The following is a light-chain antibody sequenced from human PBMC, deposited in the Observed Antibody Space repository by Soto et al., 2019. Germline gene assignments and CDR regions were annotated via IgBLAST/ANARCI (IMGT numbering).Light chain of an antibody. CDR3: QQYGSSPIT. J-gene: IGKJ5*01. CDR2: GAS. Sequence: EIVLTQSPATLSLSPVERAKLCCRASQSVNNYLAWYQQTPGRAPRLLIYGASSRATGIPDRFSGSGSGTDFTLTISRLEPEDFAVYYCQQYGSSPITVGQGNDGRL. V-gene: IGKV3-20*01. CDR1: QSVNNY.